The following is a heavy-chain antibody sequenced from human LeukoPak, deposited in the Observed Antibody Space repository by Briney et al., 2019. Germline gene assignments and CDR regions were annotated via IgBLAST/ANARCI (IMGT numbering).Heavy chain of an antibody. J-gene: IGHJ4*02. CDR3: ARDWRYCSSTSCYTLDY. V-gene: IGHV3-48*01. Sequence: GGSLRLSCAASGFTFSSYSMNWVRQAPGKGLEWVSYISTSSSTIYYADSVKGRFTISRDNAKNSLYLQMNSLRAEDTAVYYCARDWRYCSSTSCYTLDYWGQGTLVTVSS. D-gene: IGHD2-2*02. CDR1: GFTFSSYS. CDR2: ISTSSSTI.